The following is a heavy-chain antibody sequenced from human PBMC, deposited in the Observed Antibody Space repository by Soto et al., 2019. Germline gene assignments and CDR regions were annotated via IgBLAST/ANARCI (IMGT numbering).Heavy chain of an antibody. CDR1: GFTFSSYW. V-gene: IGHV3-74*01. D-gene: IGHD6-13*01. CDR2: INSDGSST. J-gene: IGHJ3*02. Sequence: GGSLRLSCAASGFTFSSYWMHWVRQAPGKGLVWVSRINSDGSSTSYADSVKGRFTISRDNSKNTLYLQMNSLRAEDTAVYYCAKDHVLRRVAAAGPDAFDIWGQGTMVTVSS. CDR3: AKDHVLRRVAAAGPDAFDI.